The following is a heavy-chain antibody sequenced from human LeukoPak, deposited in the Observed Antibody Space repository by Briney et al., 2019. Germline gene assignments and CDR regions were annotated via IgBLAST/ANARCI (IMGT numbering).Heavy chain of an antibody. CDR2: INPNSGGT. Sequence: ASVKVSCKASGYTFTGYFIHWVRQAPGQGLEWMGWINPNSGGTNYAQKFQGRVTMTRDTSISTAYMELSRLRSDDTAVYYCARDRYSGYDELDYWGQGTLVTVSS. D-gene: IGHD5-12*01. J-gene: IGHJ4*02. V-gene: IGHV1-2*02. CDR3: ARDRYSGYDELDY. CDR1: GYTFTGYF.